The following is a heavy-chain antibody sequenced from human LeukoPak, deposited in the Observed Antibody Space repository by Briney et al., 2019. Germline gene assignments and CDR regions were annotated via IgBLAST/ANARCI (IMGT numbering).Heavy chain of an antibody. Sequence: GGSLRLSCAGSGFNFGNYAMNWVRQAPGKGLEWVAFIRHDGTVTSYADSVKGRLTVSRDNSKNTLSLQMDRLRAEDTAVYFCAKDKECHLLYHFDYWGQGALVTVSS. CDR2: IRHDGTVT. D-gene: IGHD2-2*01. CDR3: AKDKECHLLYHFDY. J-gene: IGHJ4*02. V-gene: IGHV3-30*02. CDR1: GFNFGNYA.